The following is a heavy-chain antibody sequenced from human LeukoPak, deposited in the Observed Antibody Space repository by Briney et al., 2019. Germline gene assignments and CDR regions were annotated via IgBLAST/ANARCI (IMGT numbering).Heavy chain of an antibody. CDR1: IGSISSSKW. Sequence: PSETLSLTCSVSIGSISSSKWWSWVRQSPVKGLEWIGYIYYSGSTNYNPSLKSRVTISVDTSKNQFSLKLSSVTAADTAVYYCARIVFGDYYYYGMDVWGQGTTVTVSS. V-gene: IGHV4-4*02. J-gene: IGHJ6*02. D-gene: IGHD3-16*01. CDR2: IYYSGST. CDR3: ARIVFGDYYYYGMDV.